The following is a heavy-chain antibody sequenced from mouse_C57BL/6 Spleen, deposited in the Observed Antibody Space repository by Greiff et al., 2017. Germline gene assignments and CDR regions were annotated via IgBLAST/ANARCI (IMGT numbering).Heavy chain of an antibody. CDR2: IYPGSGNT. V-gene: IGHV1-66*01. D-gene: IGHD1-1*01. CDR3: ARSHYGSSFDY. Sequence: VKLQQSGPELVKPGASVKISCKASGYSFTSYYIHWVKQRPGQGLEWIGWIYPGSGNTKYNEKFKGKATLTADTSSSTAYMQLSSLTSEDSAVYYCARSHYGSSFDYWGQGTTLTVSS. CDR1: GYSFTSYY. J-gene: IGHJ2*01.